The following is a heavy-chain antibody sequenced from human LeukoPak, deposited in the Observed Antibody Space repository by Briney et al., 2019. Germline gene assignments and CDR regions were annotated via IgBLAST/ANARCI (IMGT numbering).Heavy chain of an antibody. CDR3: ARYAWLQFRSFDY. J-gene: IGHJ4*02. D-gene: IGHD5-24*01. CDR2: IYYSGST. V-gene: IGHV4-59*01. CDR1: GGSISSYY. Sequence: SETLSLTCTVSGGSISSYYWSWIRQPPGKGLEWIGYIYYSGSTNYNPSLKSRVTISVDTSKNQLSLKLSSVTAADTAVYYCARYAWLQFRSFDYWGQGTLVTVSS.